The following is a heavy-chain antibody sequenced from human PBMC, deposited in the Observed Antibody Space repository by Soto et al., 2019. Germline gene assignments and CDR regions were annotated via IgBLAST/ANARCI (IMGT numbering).Heavy chain of an antibody. D-gene: IGHD3-10*01. CDR3: ARALRSITMVRGPERGYDYYGMDV. Sequence: QVQLVQSGAEVKKPGSSVKVSCKASGGTFSSYTISWVRQAPGQGLEWMGRIIPILGIAKYAQKLQGRVTITADKTTSTAYMELSSLRSEDTAVYYCARALRSITMVRGPERGYDYYGMDVWGQGTTVTVSS. CDR2: IIPILGIA. V-gene: IGHV1-69*02. CDR1: GGTFSSYT. J-gene: IGHJ6*02.